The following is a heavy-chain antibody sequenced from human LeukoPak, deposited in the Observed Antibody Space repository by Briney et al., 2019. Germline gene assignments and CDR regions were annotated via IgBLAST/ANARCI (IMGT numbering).Heavy chain of an antibody. CDR1: GYTFTSYY. D-gene: IGHD6-6*01. V-gene: IGHV1-46*01. CDR2: INPSGGST. Sequence: ASVKVSCKASGYTFTSYYMHWVRQAPGQGLEWMGIINPSGGSTSYAQKFQGRVTITADESTSTAYMELSSLRSEDTAVYYCARGPLYSSSERRFDYWGQGTLVTVSS. J-gene: IGHJ4*02. CDR3: ARGPLYSSSERRFDY.